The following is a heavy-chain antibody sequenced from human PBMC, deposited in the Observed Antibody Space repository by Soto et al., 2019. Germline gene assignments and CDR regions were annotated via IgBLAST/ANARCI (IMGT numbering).Heavy chain of an antibody. CDR3: ARESTDVVVPAAPHDAFDI. V-gene: IGHV3-21*01. D-gene: IGHD2-2*01. J-gene: IGHJ3*02. CDR1: GFTFSSYS. CDR2: ISSSSSYI. Sequence: GGFLRLSCAASGFTFSSYSMNRVRQAPGKGLEWVSSISSSSSYIYYADSVKGRFTISRDNAKNSLYLQMNSLRAEDTAVYYCARESTDVVVPAAPHDAFDIWGQGTMVTVSS.